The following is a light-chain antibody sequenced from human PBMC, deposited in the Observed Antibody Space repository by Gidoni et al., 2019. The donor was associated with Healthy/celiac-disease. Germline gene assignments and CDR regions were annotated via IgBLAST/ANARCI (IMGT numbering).Light chain of an antibody. CDR2: DNN. CDR1: NSNIGNNY. J-gene: IGLJ3*02. V-gene: IGLV1-51*01. CDR3: GTWDSSLSAGV. Sequence: QSVFTQPPSVSAAPGPKVTISCSGSNSNIGNNYVSWYQRLPVTAPKLLIYDNNKRPSGIPDRFSGSKSGTSATLGITGLQTWDEADYYCGTWDSSLSAGVFGGGTKLTVL.